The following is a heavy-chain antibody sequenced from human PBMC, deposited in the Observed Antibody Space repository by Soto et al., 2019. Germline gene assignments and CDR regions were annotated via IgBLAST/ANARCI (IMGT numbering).Heavy chain of an antibody. V-gene: IGHV1-69*01. CDR3: ARLGHPGH. CDR2: VIPILGTA. J-gene: IGHJ4*02. Sequence: QVQLVQSGAEVQKPGSSVKVYCTASGGSLRNSVISWVRQAPAQRLEWMGGVIPILGTANYAQKCQGRVTMTADEATSTAYMDLSILSPDVTAVYYCARLGHPGHWGPGTLVIVSS. CDR1: GGSLRNSV.